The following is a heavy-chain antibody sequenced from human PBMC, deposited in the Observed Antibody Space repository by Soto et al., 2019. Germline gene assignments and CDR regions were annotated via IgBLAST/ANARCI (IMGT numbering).Heavy chain of an antibody. V-gene: IGHV3-23*01. CDR3: AKKGIAVAGFDY. CDR2: VGFSGTDT. D-gene: IGHD6-19*01. CDR1: AFPFSTYT. J-gene: IGHJ4*02. Sequence: GGSLRLSCAASAFPFSTYTMNWVRQAPGKGLEWVSAVGFSGTDTYYADSVKGRFTISRDNSKNTLYLQMNSLRAEDTAVYYCAKKGIAVAGFDYWGQGTLVTVSS.